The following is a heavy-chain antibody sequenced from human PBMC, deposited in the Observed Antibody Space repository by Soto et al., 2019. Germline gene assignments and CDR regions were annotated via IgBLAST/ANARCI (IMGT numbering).Heavy chain of an antibody. CDR3: ARAAGYSYATGYYYYGMDV. V-gene: IGHV3-33*01. D-gene: IGHD5-18*01. CDR2: IWYDGSNK. J-gene: IGHJ6*02. CDR1: GFTFSSYG. Sequence: GGSLRLSCAASGFTFSSYGMHWIRQAPGKWLEWVAVIWYDGSNKYYADSVKGRFTISRDNSKNTLYLQMNSLRAEDTAVYYCARAAGYSYATGYYYYGMDVWGQGXTVTVYS.